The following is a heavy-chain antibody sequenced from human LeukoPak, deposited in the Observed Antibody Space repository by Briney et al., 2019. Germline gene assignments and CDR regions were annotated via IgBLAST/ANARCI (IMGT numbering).Heavy chain of an antibody. D-gene: IGHD5-24*01. CDR3: ARGSLHGYNGPDY. J-gene: IGHJ4*02. V-gene: IGHV3-21*01. Sequence: GGSLRLSCAASGFTFSSYSMNWVRQAPGKGLEWVSSISSNSSYIYYADSVKGRFTISRDNAKNSLYLQMNSLRAEDTAVYYCARGSLHGYNGPDYWGQGTLVTVSS. CDR2: ISSNSSYI. CDR1: GFTFSSYS.